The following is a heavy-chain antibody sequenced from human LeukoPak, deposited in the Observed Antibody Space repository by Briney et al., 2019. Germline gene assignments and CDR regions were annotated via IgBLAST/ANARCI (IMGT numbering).Heavy chain of an antibody. CDR3: ARSPGPYYYYGMDV. Sequence: GASVKVSCKASGYIFTSYGISWVRQAPGQGLEWMGWISAYNGNTNYAQKLQGRVTMTTDTSTSTAYMELRSLRSDDTAVYYCARSPGPYYYYGMDVWGQGTTVTVSS. CDR1: GYIFTSYG. CDR2: ISAYNGNT. J-gene: IGHJ6*02. V-gene: IGHV1-18*01.